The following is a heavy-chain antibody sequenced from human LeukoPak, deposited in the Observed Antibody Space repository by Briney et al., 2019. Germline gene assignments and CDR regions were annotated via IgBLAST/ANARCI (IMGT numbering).Heavy chain of an antibody. J-gene: IGHJ6*03. D-gene: IGHD2-2*01. V-gene: IGHV4-39*07. CDR2: IFYSGST. Sequence: SETLSLTCTVSSGSISTSNYYWGWVRQPPGKALEGIGNIFYSGSTYYNPSLKSRVTISVDTSKNQFSLKLSSVTAADTAVYYCARLRVRVVPAAIVHYYYYMDVWGKGTTVTISS. CDR3: ARLRVRVVPAAIVHYYYYMDV. CDR1: SGSISTSNYY.